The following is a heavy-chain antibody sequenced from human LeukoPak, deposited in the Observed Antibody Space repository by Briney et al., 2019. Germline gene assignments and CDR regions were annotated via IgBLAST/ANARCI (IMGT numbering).Heavy chain of an antibody. CDR2: IYDIGTT. V-gene: IGHV4-59*01. CDR1: GGSISNSY. D-gene: IGHD3-9*01. Sequence: SETLSLTCNVSGGSISNSYWSWIRQPPGKGLEWIGYIYDIGTTNYNPSPKSRVTISVDTYKTQFSLKVNSVTAAATAVYYCARTTPTYYGILTGYSGTIDPWGQGNPVTVS. J-gene: IGHJ5*02. CDR3: ARTTPTYYGILTGYSGTIDP.